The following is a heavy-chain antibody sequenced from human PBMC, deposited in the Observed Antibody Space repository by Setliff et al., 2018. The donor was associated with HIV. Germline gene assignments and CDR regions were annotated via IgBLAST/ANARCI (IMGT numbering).Heavy chain of an antibody. CDR3: ARGGRGGGEPYYDFWSGYHDTFDI. D-gene: IGHD3-3*01. Sequence: PSDTLSLTCTVSGGSISSGSYHWSWIRQPAGKGLDWIGHIYTSGSTKYNPSLKSRVTISVDTSKTQFSLRLSSVTAADTAVYYCARGGRGGGEPYYDFWSGYHDTFDIWGQGTMVTVS. CDR1: GGSISSGSYH. CDR2: IYTSGST. V-gene: IGHV4-61*09. J-gene: IGHJ3*02.